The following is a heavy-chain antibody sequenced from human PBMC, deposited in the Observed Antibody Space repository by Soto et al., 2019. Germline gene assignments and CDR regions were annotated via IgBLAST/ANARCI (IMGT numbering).Heavy chain of an antibody. J-gene: IGHJ5*02. CDR1: GFNIRSYW. CDR3: GRDVPHSRIGT. V-gene: IGHV3-74*01. D-gene: IGHD2-15*01. Sequence: EVQLVESGGGLVQPGGSLRLSCAASGFNIRSYWMHWVRLTPGHGLVWVSRINGDGTDRIYADSVQGRFTMSRDNGENTIYPQMNSLRGDDTAVYYCGRDVPHSRIGTWGQGPLVTVSS. CDR2: INGDGTDR.